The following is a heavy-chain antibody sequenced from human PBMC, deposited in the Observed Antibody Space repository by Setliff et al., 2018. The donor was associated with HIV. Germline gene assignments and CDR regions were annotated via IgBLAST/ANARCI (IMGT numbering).Heavy chain of an antibody. D-gene: IGHD6-13*01. CDR2: ISANSTYI. V-gene: IGHV3-21*04. CDR3: ARGAGYTSDWYREDYYYMDV. Sequence: GGSLRLSCEASGFTFNSYSMNWVRQAPGKGLEWVSSISANSTYIYYADSLKGRFTISRDNAKNSLSLQMNSLRAEDTAVYFRARGAGYTSDWYREDYYYMDVWGKGTTVTVSS. CDR1: GFTFNSYS. J-gene: IGHJ6*03.